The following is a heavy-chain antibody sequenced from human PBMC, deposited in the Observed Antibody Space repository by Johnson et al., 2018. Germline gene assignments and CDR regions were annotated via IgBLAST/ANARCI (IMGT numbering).Heavy chain of an antibody. D-gene: IGHD3-3*01. V-gene: IGHV4-59*01. CDR1: GGSIINYY. CDR3: AGQFGFLGWKSVPYYYMHV. J-gene: IGHJ6*03. CDR2: IYHIGGP. Sequence: QVQLQESGPGLVKPSETLSLTCSVSGGSIINYYWSWIRQSPGRGLEWIGFIYHIGGPKYNPSLKSRVSMAVDASKTLFSLNLKSVTVADAAVYYCAGQFGFLGWKSVPYYYMHVWGKGTTVTVSS.